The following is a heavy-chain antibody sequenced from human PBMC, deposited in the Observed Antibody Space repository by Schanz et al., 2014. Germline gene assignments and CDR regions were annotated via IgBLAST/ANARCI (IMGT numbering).Heavy chain of an antibody. V-gene: IGHV3-33*05. J-gene: IGHJ4*02. CDR2: ISYDGSDK. CDR1: GFTFSNYG. CDR3: ARSRGFDSIFDF. D-gene: IGHD5-12*01. Sequence: QVQLVESGGGVVQPGRSLRLSCAASGFTFSNYGLVWVRQAPGKGLEWLAVISYDGSDKFHADSVKGRFTISRDNAKNSLYLQMNSLRAEDTAVYYCARSRGFDSIFDFWGRGTLVTVSS.